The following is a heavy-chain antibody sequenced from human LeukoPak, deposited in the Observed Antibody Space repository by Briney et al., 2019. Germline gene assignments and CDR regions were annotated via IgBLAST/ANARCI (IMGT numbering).Heavy chain of an antibody. J-gene: IGHJ4*02. D-gene: IGHD2-2*01. CDR3: ARVKKLMPEFEF. CDR1: GYTFTRNY. CDR2: INPRGGST. V-gene: IGHV1-46*01. Sequence: ASVKVSCKASGYTFTRNYMHWVRQAPGQGLEWMGIINPRGGSTTYAQKFQGRLTMTRGTSTSTVYMELSSLRSDDTAVYYCARVKKLMPEFEFWGQGTLVTVSS.